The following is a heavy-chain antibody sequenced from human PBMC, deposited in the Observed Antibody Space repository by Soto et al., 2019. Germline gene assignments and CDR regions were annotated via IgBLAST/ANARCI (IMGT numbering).Heavy chain of an antibody. Sequence: HVQLQESGPGLVKPSETLSLTCSVSGDSINRDNWSWIRQSPGKGLGCIGHVANSGPIYTNPSLKGRVTISVYTSQNQFFLSLSSVTAADTAIYYCARRNGDYRRIYYFDYWGQGTLVTVSS. CDR3: ARRNGDYRRIYYFDY. D-gene: IGHD4-17*01. CDR1: GDSINRDN. CDR2: VANSGPI. V-gene: IGHV4-59*01. J-gene: IGHJ4*02.